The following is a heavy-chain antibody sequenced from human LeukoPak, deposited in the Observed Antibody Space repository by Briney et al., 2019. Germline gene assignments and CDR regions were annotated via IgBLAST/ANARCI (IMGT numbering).Heavy chain of an antibody. CDR3: ARESRDGYHYYFDY. J-gene: IGHJ4*02. Sequence: SETLPLTCTVSGGSISSGGYYWSWIRQHPGKGLEWIGYIYYSGSTYYNPSLKSRVTISVDTSKNQFSLKLSSATAADTAVYYCARESRDGYHYYFDYWGQGTLVTVSS. D-gene: IGHD5-24*01. CDR2: IYYSGST. V-gene: IGHV4-31*03. CDR1: GGSISSGGYY.